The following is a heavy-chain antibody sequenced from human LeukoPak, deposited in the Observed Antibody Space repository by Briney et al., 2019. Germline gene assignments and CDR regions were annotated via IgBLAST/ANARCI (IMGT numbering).Heavy chain of an antibody. Sequence: PSDTLSLTCAVYGGSFSGYYWSWIRQPPGKGLEWIGEINHSGSTNYNPSLKNRVTISIDTSTKQFSLRLSSVTAADTAVYYCAKPGIAAAGTRNNWFDPWGQGTLVTVSS. CDR2: INHSGST. D-gene: IGHD6-13*01. J-gene: IGHJ5*02. V-gene: IGHV4-34*01. CDR1: GGSFSGYY. CDR3: AKPGIAAAGTRNNWFDP.